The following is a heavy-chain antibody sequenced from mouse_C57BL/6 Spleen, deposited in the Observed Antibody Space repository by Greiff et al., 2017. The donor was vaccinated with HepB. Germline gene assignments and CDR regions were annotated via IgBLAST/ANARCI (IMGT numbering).Heavy chain of an antibody. J-gene: IGHJ1*03. CDR3: ARDGGSSPSWYFDV. D-gene: IGHD1-1*01. CDR1: GFTFSDYY. Sequence: EVQRVESEGGLVQPGRSMKLSCTASGFTFSDYYMAWVRQVPEKGLEWVANINYDGSSTYYLDSLKSRFIISRDNAKNILYLQMSSLKSEDTATYYCARDGGSSPSWYFDVWGTGTTVTVSS. V-gene: IGHV5-16*01. CDR2: INYDGSST.